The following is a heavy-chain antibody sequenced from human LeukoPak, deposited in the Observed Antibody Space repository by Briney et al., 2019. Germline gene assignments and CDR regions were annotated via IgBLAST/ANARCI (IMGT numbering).Heavy chain of an antibody. D-gene: IGHD3-10*01. Sequence: SETLSLTCTVSGGSISSSSYYWGWIRQPPGKGLEWIGEINHSGSTNYNPSLKSRVTISVDTSKNQFSLKLSSVTAADTAVYYCARRYGSGSYYTVWFDYWGQGTLVTVSS. CDR2: INHSGST. CDR3: ARRYGSGSYYTVWFDY. J-gene: IGHJ4*02. CDR1: GGSISSSSYY. V-gene: IGHV4-39*07.